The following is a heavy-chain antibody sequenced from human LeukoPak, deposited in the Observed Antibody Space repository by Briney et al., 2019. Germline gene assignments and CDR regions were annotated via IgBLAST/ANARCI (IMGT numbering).Heavy chain of an antibody. Sequence: SETLSLTCTVSGGSISSYYWSWIRQPPGKGLEWIGYIYYRGSTNYNPSLKSRVTISVDTSKNQFSLKLSSVTAADTAVYYCARATYYYDSSGYYIYYFDYWGQGTLVTVSS. CDR2: IYYRGST. V-gene: IGHV4-59*01. J-gene: IGHJ4*02. CDR3: ARATYYYDSSGYYIYYFDY. D-gene: IGHD3-22*01. CDR1: GGSISSYY.